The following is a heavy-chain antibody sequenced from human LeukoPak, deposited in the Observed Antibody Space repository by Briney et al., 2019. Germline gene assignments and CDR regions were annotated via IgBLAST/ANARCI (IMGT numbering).Heavy chain of an antibody. CDR3: AKDTYSARISLWGD. CDR1: GFTFCCNA. Sequence: PGGSLTLSFAASGFTFCCNAMSWVRQAPGKGLEWVSAISGSGGSTYYADSVKGRFTISRNNSKNTLYLQMNSLRAEDTAVFYCAKDTYSARISLWGDWGQGTLVTVSS. V-gene: IGHV3-23*01. CDR2: ISGSGGST. J-gene: IGHJ4*02. D-gene: IGHD3-16*01.